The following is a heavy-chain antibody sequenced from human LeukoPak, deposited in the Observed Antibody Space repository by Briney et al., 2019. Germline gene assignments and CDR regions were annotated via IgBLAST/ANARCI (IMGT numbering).Heavy chain of an antibody. CDR1: GGSVSGYY. V-gene: IGHV4-59*08. Sequence: SETLSLTCTVSGGSVSGYYWSWIRQPPGKGLEWIGYIYYSGNTKYNPSLKSRVTTSVDTSKNQFSLRLSSVTAADTAVYYCARKNYDILTGYPPPYYYYYGMDVWGQGTTVTVSS. D-gene: IGHD3-9*01. CDR3: ARKNYDILTGYPPPYYYYYGMDV. CDR2: IYYSGNT. J-gene: IGHJ6*02.